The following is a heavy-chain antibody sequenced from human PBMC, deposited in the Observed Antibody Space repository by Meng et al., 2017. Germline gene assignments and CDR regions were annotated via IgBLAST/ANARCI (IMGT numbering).Heavy chain of an antibody. CDR3: ARDYFRRGYTRLGRGFDY. CDR1: GFTFSSYW. Sequence: GESLKISCAASGFTFSSYWLSCVRQAPGKGLEWVANIKQDGSEKYYVDSVKGRFTISRDNAKNSLYLQMNSLRAEDTAVYYCARDYFRRGYTRLGRGFDYWRQGTLVTVSS. V-gene: IGHV3-7*01. CDR2: IKQDGSEK. J-gene: IGHJ4*02. D-gene: IGHD2/OR15-2a*01.